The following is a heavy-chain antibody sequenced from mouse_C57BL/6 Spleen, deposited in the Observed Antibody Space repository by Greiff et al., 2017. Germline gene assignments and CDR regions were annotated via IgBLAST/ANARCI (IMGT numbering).Heavy chain of an antibody. CDR1: GYTFTDYY. Sequence: EVQLQQSGPELVKPGASVKISCKASGYTFTDYYMNWVKQSHGKSLEWIGDINPNNGGTSYNQKFKGKATLTVDKSSSTAYMELRSLTSEDSAVYYCAKYDYGSFDVWGTGTTVTVSS. CDR2: INPNNGGT. J-gene: IGHJ1*03. D-gene: IGHD2-10*02. CDR3: AKYDYGSFDV. V-gene: IGHV1-26*01.